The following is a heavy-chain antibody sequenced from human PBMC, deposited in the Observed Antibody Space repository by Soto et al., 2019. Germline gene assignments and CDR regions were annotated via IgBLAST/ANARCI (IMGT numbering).Heavy chain of an antibody. CDR2: VYYTVAT. Sequence: SETLSLTCSVSGGSITNYYWGWIRQPPGKGLEWIGYVYYTVATHFNPSLKSRVSMSVDTSKNQFSLKLTSVTSADTAIYYCTRAAAADYWGQGTLVTVSS. D-gene: IGHD6-13*01. J-gene: IGHJ4*02. CDR1: GGSITNYY. CDR3: TRAAAADY. V-gene: IGHV4-59*01.